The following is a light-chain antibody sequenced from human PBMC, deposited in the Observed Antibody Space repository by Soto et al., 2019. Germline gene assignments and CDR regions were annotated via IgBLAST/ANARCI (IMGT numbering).Light chain of an antibody. V-gene: IGKV3-11*01. CDR3: QHYDANSGT. Sequence: EIVLTQSPATLSLSPGERATLSCRASQSIDTSLAWYQQKPGQAPRLLIYGASSRATGIPARFSGSGSGTDFTLTISSLEPEDFATYYCQHYDANSGTFGQGTKVEIK. CDR2: GAS. CDR1: QSIDTS. J-gene: IGKJ1*01.